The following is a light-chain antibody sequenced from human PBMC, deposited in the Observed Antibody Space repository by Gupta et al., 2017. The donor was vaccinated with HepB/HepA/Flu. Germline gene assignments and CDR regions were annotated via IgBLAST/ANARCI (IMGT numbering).Light chain of an antibody. CDR3: QSYDSSLSGSV. Sequence: QSVLTQPPSVSGAPGQRVTISCTGSSSNIGAGYDVHWYQQLPGTAPNLLIYGNSNRPSGVPDRFSGSKSGTSASLAITGLQAEDEADYYCQSYDSSLSGSVFGGGTKLTAL. CDR2: GNS. CDR1: SSNIGAGYD. V-gene: IGLV1-40*01. J-gene: IGLJ2*01.